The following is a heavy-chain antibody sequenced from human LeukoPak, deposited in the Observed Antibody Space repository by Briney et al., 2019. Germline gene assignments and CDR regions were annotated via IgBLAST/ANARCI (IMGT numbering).Heavy chain of an antibody. CDR3: ARVPYAAVGNRFGAFDI. Sequence: PSETLSLTCTVSGGSISSSSYYWGWIRQPPGKGLEWIGSIYYSGSTFYNPSLKSRVTISVDTSKNQFSLKLSSVTAADTAVYYCARVPYAAVGNRFGAFDIWGQGTMVTVSS. CDR2: IYYSGST. J-gene: IGHJ3*02. D-gene: IGHD6-13*01. CDR1: GGSISSSSYY. V-gene: IGHV4-39*07.